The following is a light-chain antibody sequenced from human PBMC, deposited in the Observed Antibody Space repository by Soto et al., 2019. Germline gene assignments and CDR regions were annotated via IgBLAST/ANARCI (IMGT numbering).Light chain of an antibody. Sequence: EIVMTQSPATLSVSPGERATLSCRASQSVSSNLAWYQQKPGQAPRLLIYGASTRATGITARFSGSGSGTEFTLTISSLQSEDFAVHYCQQYNNWPPYTFGQGTKLEIK. CDR1: QSVSSN. V-gene: IGKV3-15*01. J-gene: IGKJ2*01. CDR3: QQYNNWPPYT. CDR2: GAS.